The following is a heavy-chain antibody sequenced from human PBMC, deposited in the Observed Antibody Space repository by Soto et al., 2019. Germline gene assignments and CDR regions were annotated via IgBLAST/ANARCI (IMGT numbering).Heavy chain of an antibody. CDR2: IYYSGST. Sequence: SSETLSLSCTVSGGSISGDYWSWIRQPPGKGLEWIGYIYYSGSTNYNPSLKSRVTIPVDTSKNKFSLKLSPVTAADTAVYYCARVADGYSLLHWAQGILDPVSS. J-gene: IGHJ4*02. D-gene: IGHD5-18*01. CDR1: GGSISGDY. CDR3: ARVADGYSLLH. V-gene: IGHV4-59*01.